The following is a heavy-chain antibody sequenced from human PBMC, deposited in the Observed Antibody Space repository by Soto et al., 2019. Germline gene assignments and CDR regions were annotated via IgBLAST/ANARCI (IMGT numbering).Heavy chain of an antibody. CDR3: AKDAVYNDGLWLMDH. J-gene: IGHJ4*02. Sequence: VGSLSLSCAASGFTFDTYAMTWVRQAPGKGLEWVSSISGSVVDNTLYAESVKGRFTISRDNSKNTVYLQMTDLRADDTAIYYCAKDAVYNDGLWLMDHWGQGTQVTVSS. D-gene: IGHD2-21*01. V-gene: IGHV3-23*01. CDR2: ISGSVVDNT. CDR1: GFTFDTYA.